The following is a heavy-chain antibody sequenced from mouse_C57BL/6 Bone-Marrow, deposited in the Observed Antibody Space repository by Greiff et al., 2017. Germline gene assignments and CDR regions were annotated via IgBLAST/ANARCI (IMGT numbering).Heavy chain of an antibody. D-gene: IGHD2-12*01. J-gene: IGHJ3*01. Sequence: VQLQQPGAELVRPGSSVKLSCKASGYTFTSYWMDWVKQRPGQGLEWIGNIYPSDSETHYNQKFKDKATLTVDKSSSTAYMQLSSLTSEDSAVYYCAIAGCYAFAYWGQGTLVTVSA. CDR1: GYTFTSYW. CDR3: AIAGCYAFAY. CDR2: IYPSDSET. V-gene: IGHV1-61*01.